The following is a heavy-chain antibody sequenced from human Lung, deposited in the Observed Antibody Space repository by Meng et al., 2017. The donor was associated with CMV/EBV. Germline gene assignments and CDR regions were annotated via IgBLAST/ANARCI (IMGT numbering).Heavy chain of an antibody. J-gene: IGHJ5*02. CDR1: GYAFSNYG. CDR2: ISAYNGNT. CDR3: ARAAYFNTWYPNWFDP. D-gene: IGHD6-13*01. Sequence: ASXXVSXKAYGYAFSNYGVTWVRQAPGQGPEWMGWISAYNGNTKYAQKFQGRVTMTADTSTSTVYMELRSLTADDTAVYYCARAAYFNTWYPNWFDPWGQGTXVTLVS. V-gene: IGHV1-18*01.